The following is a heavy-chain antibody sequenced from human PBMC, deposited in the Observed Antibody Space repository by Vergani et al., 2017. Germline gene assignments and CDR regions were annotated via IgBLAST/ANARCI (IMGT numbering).Heavy chain of an antibody. D-gene: IGHD2-15*01. CDR1: GFTFSSYE. V-gene: IGHV3-48*03. CDR2: ISSSGSTI. J-gene: IGHJ6*02. CDR3: ARQDXVVVAASFKLYYYGMDV. Sequence: EVQLVESGGGLVQPGGSLRLSCAASGFTFSSYEMNWVRQAPGKGLEWVSYISSSGSTIYYADSVKGRFTISRDNAKNSLYLKMNSLRAEDTAVYYCARQDXVVVAASFKLYYYGMDVWGQGTTVTVSS.